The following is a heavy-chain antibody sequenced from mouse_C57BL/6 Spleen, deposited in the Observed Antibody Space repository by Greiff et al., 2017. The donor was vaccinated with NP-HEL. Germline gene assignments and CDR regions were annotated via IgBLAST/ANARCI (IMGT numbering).Heavy chain of an antibody. CDR1: GFTFSDYY. CDR2: ISNGGGST. D-gene: IGHD2-5*01. V-gene: IGHV5-12*01. J-gene: IGHJ1*03. CDR3: ARHERIVTGYFDV. Sequence: EVMLVESGGGLVQPGGSLKLSCAASGFTFSDYYMYWVRQTPEKRLEWVAYISNGGGSTYYPDTVKGRFTISRDNAKNTLYLQMSRLKSEDTAMYYCARHERIVTGYFDVWGTGTTVTVSS.